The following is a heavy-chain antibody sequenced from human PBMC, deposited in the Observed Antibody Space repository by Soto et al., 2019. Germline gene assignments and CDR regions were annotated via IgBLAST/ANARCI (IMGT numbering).Heavy chain of an antibody. CDR3: AKDLDYYDSPNRGAFDI. J-gene: IGHJ3*02. CDR1: GFTFSSYG. Sequence: PGGSLRLSCAASGFTFSSYGMHWVRQAPGKGLEWVAVISYDGSNKYYADSVKGRFTISRDNSKNTLYLQMNSLRAEDTAVYYCAKDLDYYDSPNRGAFDIWGQGTMVTVSS. D-gene: IGHD3-22*01. CDR2: ISYDGSNK. V-gene: IGHV3-30*18.